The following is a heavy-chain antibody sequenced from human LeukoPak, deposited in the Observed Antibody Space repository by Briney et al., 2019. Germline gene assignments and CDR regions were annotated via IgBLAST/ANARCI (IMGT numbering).Heavy chain of an antibody. J-gene: IGHJ5*02. CDR2: IYYRGST. Sequence: PSETLSLTCTVSGGSISSYYWGWIRQPPGKGLEWIGYIYYRGSTNYNPSLKSRVTISVDTSKNQFSLKPSSVTAADTAVYYCARDRWFDPWGQGTLVTVSS. V-gene: IGHV4-59*01. CDR1: GGSISSYY. CDR3: ARDRWFDP.